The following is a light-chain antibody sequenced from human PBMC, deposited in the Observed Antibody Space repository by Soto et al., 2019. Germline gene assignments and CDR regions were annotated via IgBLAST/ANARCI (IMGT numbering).Light chain of an antibody. CDR3: QQSYSTFWT. V-gene: IGKV1-39*01. Sequence: DIQMTQSPSTLSASVGDRVTITCQASQSISSYLNWYQQKPGKAPKLLIYAASSLQSGVPSRFSGSGSGTDFTLTISSLQPEDFATYYCQQSYSTFWTFGQGTKVDIK. J-gene: IGKJ1*01. CDR2: AAS. CDR1: QSISSY.